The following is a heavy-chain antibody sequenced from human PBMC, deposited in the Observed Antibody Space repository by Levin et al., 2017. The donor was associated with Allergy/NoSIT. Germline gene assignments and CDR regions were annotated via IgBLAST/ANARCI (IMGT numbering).Heavy chain of an antibody. CDR1: GFTFSSYA. V-gene: IGHV3-23*01. CDR2: IGGTGANT. J-gene: IGHJ4*02. Sequence: RTGGSLRLSCAASGFTFSSYAMNWVRQAPGKGLEWVSGIGGTGANTYFADSVKGRFTISRDSSNNTLYLQMNSLRAEDTAVYYCAKGSAGSYSSGWYGTNFDYWGQGTLVTVSS. CDR3: AKGSAGSYSSGWYGTNFDY. D-gene: IGHD6-19*01.